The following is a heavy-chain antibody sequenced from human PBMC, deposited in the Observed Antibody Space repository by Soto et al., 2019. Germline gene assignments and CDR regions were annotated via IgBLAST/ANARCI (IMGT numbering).Heavy chain of an antibody. CDR1: GGSISSENYY. V-gene: IGHV4-30-4*01. Sequence: QVQLQESGPGLVKPSQTLSLTCTVSGGSISSENYYWSWIRQPPGKGLEWIGYIYYSGTTYYNPSRQSRFTISLDTSKNQFSLKLSSVTAADTAVYYCARYGDSVWYHFDYWGQGTLVTVSS. CDR3: ARYGDSVWYHFDY. CDR2: IYYSGTT. D-gene: IGHD4-17*01. J-gene: IGHJ4*02.